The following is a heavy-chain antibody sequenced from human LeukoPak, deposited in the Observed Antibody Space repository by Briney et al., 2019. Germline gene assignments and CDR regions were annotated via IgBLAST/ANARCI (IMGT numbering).Heavy chain of an antibody. CDR1: GGSFTDYY. V-gene: IGHV4-34*01. CDR3: ARRSSGYYYTAFDI. J-gene: IGHJ3*02. CDR2: INHSGIT. Sequence: SETLSLTCAVYGGSFTDYYWNWIRQPPGKGLERIGEINHSGITHYNPSLKSRVTISVDTSKNQFSLKLSSVTAADTAVYYCARRSSGYYYTAFDIWGQGTMVTVSS. D-gene: IGHD3-22*01.